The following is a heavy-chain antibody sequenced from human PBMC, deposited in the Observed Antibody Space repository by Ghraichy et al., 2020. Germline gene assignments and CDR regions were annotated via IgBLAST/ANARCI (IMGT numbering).Heavy chain of an antibody. CDR1: GGSISSYY. J-gene: IGHJ5*02. CDR3: ASKSRTGYLFDP. CDR2: IYYSGST. D-gene: IGHD1-1*01. V-gene: IGHV4-59*01. Sequence: SETLSLTCTVSGGSISSYYWSWIRQPPGKGLEWIGYIYYSGSTNYNPSLKSRVTISVDTSKNQFSLTLSSVTAADKSVYYCASKSRTGYLFDPWGQGTLVTVSS.